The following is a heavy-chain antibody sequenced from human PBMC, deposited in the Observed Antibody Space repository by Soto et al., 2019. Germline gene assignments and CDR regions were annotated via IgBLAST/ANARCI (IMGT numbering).Heavy chain of an antibody. V-gene: IGHV4-39*01. CDR3: ATLPHYGDPKAGF. CDR2: IYYSGST. D-gene: IGHD4-17*01. J-gene: IGHJ4*02. CDR1: GGSIGSSNDY. Sequence: PSETLSLTCTVSGGSIGSSNDYWGWIRQPPGKGLEWIGTIYYSGSTYYNSSLKSRVTISVDTSKNQFSLKLTSVTAADTAVYYCATLPHYGDPKAGFWGQGTLVTVSS.